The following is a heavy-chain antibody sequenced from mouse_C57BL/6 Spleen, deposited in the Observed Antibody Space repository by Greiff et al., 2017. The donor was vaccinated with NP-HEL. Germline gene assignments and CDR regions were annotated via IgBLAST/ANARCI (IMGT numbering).Heavy chain of an antibody. V-gene: IGHV1-53*01. CDR1: GYTFTSYW. J-gene: IGHJ3*01. Sequence: QVQLKESGTELVKPGASVKLSCKASGYTFTSYWMHWVKQRPGQGLEWIGNINPSNGGTNYNEKFKSKATLTVDKSSSTAYMQLSSLTSEDSAVYYCAREAYDYVFAYWGQGTLVTVSA. D-gene: IGHD2-4*01. CDR2: INPSNGGT. CDR3: AREAYDYVFAY.